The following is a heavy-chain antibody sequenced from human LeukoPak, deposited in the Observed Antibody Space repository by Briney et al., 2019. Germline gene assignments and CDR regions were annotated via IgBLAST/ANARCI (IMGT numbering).Heavy chain of an antibody. CDR3: AREREGVTMLRGARGYYYYMDV. CDR1: GYTFTSYY. V-gene: IGHV1-46*01. J-gene: IGHJ6*03. CDR2: INPSGGST. Sequence: ASVKVSCKASGYTFTSYYMHWVRQAPGQGLEWMGIINPSGGSTSYAQKFQGRVTMTRDTSTSTVYMELSSLRSEDTAVYYCAREREGVTMLRGARGYYYYMDVWGKGTTVTISS. D-gene: IGHD3-10*01.